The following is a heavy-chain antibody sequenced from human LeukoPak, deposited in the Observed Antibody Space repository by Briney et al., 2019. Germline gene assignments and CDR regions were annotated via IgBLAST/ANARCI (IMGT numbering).Heavy chain of an antibody. CDR1: GYTFTSHY. V-gene: IGHV1-46*01. CDR3: ARDSESVIGDY. Sequence: ASVKVSCKASGYTFTSHYMHWVRQAPGQGLEWMGIINPSGGSTNYAQKFQGRVTMTRDTSTSTVYMELSSLRSEDTAVYYCARDSESVIGDYWGQGTLVTVSS. D-gene: IGHD2-21*01. J-gene: IGHJ4*02. CDR2: INPSGGST.